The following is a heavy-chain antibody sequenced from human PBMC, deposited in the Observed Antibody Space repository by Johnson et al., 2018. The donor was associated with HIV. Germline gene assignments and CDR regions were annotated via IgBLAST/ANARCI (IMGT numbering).Heavy chain of an antibody. CDR2: TAHDESIT. CDR3: ANGERFGGTQEAFDI. V-gene: IGHV3-30*02. J-gene: IGHJ3*02. D-gene: IGHD1-26*01. Sequence: QVQLVESGGGVVQPGESLRLSCAASGFTFANYGMHWVRQAPGKGLERVACTAHDESITHNADSVKGRVTISRENAKNSLYLQMNSLRAGDTAVYYCANGERFGGTQEAFDIWGQGTMVTVSS. CDR1: GFTFANYG.